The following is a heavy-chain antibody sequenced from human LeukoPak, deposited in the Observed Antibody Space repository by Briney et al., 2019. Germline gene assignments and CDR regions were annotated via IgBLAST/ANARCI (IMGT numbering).Heavy chain of an antibody. CDR3: AGGARKMGLLWFGEFPLYGMDV. V-gene: IGHV1-2*02. CDR1: GYTFTAYY. Sequence: ASVKVSCKASGYTFTAYYMHWVRQAPGQGLEWMGWINPNSGGTNYAQKFQGRVTMTRDTSISTAYMELSRLRSDDTAVYYCAGGARKMGLLWFGEFPLYGMDVWGQGTTVTVSS. J-gene: IGHJ6*02. CDR2: INPNSGGT. D-gene: IGHD3-10*01.